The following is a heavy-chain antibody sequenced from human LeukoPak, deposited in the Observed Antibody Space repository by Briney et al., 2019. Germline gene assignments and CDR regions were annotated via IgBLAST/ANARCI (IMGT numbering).Heavy chain of an antibody. D-gene: IGHD5-24*01. CDR3: ARDGEMAAFFDY. J-gene: IGHJ4*02. V-gene: IGHV6-1*01. CDR1: GDSVSSNTAA. CDR2: TYHRSRWYT. Sequence: SQTLSLTCAISGDSVSSNTAAWNWIRQSPSRGLEWLGRTYHRSRWYTDYTTSVRSRIFINPDTSKNQFSLQLNSVTPEDTAVYYCARDGEMAAFFDYWGQGTLVTVSS.